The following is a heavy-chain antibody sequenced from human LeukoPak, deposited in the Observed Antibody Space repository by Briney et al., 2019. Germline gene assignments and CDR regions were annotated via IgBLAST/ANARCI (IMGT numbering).Heavy chain of an antibody. J-gene: IGHJ5*02. CDR3: ASLLNGGVSHWFDP. CDR2: IYYSGST. Sequence: SETLSLTSTVSGGSITSSTSYWGWIRQPPGKGLEWIGTIYYSGSTYYNPSLKSRATMSVDTSKNQFSLKLSSVTAADTAVYYCASLLNGGVSHWFDPWGQGTLVTVSS. CDR1: GGSITSSTSY. V-gene: IGHV4-39*01. D-gene: IGHD7-27*01.